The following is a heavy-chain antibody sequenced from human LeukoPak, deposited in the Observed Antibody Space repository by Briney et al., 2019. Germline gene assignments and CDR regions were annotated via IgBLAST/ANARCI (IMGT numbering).Heavy chain of an antibody. CDR2: IYYSGST. J-gene: IGHJ3*02. D-gene: IGHD2-2*01. CDR3: ARDSRPGDI. Sequence: PSETLPLTCTVSGGSISSYYWSWIRQPPGKGLEWIGYIYYSGSTNYNPSPKSRVTISVDTSKNQFSLKLSSVTAADTAVYYCARDSRPGDIWSQGTMVTVSS. V-gene: IGHV4-59*01. CDR1: GGSISSYY.